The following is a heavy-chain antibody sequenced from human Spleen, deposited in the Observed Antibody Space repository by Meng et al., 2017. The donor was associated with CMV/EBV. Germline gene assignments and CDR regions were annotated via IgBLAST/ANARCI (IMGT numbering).Heavy chain of an antibody. V-gene: IGHV3-69-1*01. Sequence: GGSLRLSCAVSGFTLPSYDLNWVRQAPGKGLEWISFISKSSTKSYVDSVKGRFTISRDNVKSSLYLQMNSLRPEDTAVYYCATEHHIPSAAFDVWGQGTMVTVSS. CDR1: GFTLPSYD. D-gene: IGHD1/OR15-1a*01. CDR3: ATEHHIPSAAFDV. J-gene: IGHJ3*01. CDR2: ISKSSTK.